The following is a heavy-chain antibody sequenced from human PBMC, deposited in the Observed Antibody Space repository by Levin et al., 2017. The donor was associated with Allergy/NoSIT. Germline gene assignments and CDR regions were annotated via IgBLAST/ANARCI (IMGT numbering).Heavy chain of an antibody. CDR3: ASVADF. CDR1: GFSVDDYA. CDR2: ITADGGST. V-gene: IGHV3-20*04. Sequence: GESLKISCAASGFSVDDYAMTWVRQAPGKGLEWVSGITADGGSTGYTDSVRGRFTISKDKARNSLYLQMNSLRADDTAFYYCASVADFWGRGTLVTVSS. J-gene: IGHJ4*02.